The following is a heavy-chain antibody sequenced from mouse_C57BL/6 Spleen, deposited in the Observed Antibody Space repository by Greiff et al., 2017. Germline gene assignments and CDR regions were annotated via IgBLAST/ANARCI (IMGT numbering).Heavy chain of an antibody. D-gene: IGHD2-1*01. CDR2: ISSCGDYI. CDR1: GFTFSSYA. CDR3: TRDQGYGNYEGFAY. V-gene: IGHV5-9-1*02. J-gene: IGHJ3*01. Sequence: EVLLVESGEGLVKPGGSLKLSCAASGFTFSSYAMSWVRQTPEQSLEWVAYISSCGDYIYYADTVKGRFTISRDNARNTLYLQLSSLKSEDTAMYYCTRDQGYGNYEGFAYWGQGTLVTVSA.